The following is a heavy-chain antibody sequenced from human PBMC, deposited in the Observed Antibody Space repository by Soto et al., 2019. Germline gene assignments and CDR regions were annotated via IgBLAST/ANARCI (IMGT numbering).Heavy chain of an antibody. Sequence: GESLKSSCKGSGYSFTSYWISWVRQMPGKGLEWMGRIDPSDSYTNYSPSFQGHVTISADKSISTAYLQWSSLKASDTAMYYCARLYGDSNYYYYGMDVWGQGTTVTVSS. CDR3: ARLYGDSNYYYYGMDV. V-gene: IGHV5-10-1*01. J-gene: IGHJ6*02. CDR2: IDPSDSYT. CDR1: GYSFTSYW. D-gene: IGHD4-17*01.